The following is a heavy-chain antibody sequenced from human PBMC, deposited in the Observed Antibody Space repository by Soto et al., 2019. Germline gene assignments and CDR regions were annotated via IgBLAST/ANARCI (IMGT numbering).Heavy chain of an antibody. CDR3: ARVSRSPDNFPF. Sequence: EVQLVESGGGLIQPGGSLRLSCAASGFTVSSNYMSWVRQAPGKGLEWVSVIYSGDSTYYADSVKGRFTISRDNSKNPLYLQMNSLRAGKTAVYYCARVSRSPDNFPFWGQGTLVPVSS. CDR1: GFTVSSNY. V-gene: IGHV3-53*01. D-gene: IGHD1-26*01. J-gene: IGHJ4*02. CDR2: IYSGDST.